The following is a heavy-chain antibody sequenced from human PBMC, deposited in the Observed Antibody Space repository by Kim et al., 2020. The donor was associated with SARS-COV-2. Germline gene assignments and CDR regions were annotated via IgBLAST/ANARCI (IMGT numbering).Heavy chain of an antibody. CDR2: IYYSVST. D-gene: IGHD3-10*01. J-gene: IGHJ4*02. V-gene: IGHV4-59*13. CDR3: ARAHLWFGEAGYFDF. Sequence: SETLSLTCTVSGGSINSYYWSLIRQPPGKGLEWIGYIYYSVSTNYNPSLKSRVTISIDTSKTQFSLKLSSVTAADTAVYYCARAHLWFGEAGYFDFWGQGTLVTVSS. CDR1: GGSINSYY.